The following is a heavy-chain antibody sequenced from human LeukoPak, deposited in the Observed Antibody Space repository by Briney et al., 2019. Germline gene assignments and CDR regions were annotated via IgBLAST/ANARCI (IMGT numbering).Heavy chain of an antibody. CDR3: ARAIAVAQSDYYYMDV. D-gene: IGHD6-19*01. CDR1: GYTFTSYA. V-gene: IGHV7-4-1*02. J-gene: IGHJ6*03. CDR2: INTNTGNP. Sequence: ASVKVSCKASGYTFTSYAMNWVRQAPGQGLEWMGWINTNTGNPTYAQGFTGRFVFSLDTSVSTAYLQISSLKAEDTAVYYCARAIAVAQSDYYYMDVWGKGTTVTISS.